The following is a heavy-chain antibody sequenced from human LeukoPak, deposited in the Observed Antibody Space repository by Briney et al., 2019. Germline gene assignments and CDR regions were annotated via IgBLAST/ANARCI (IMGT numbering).Heavy chain of an antibody. CDR2: IYTSGST. CDR1: GGSISSGSYY. V-gene: IGHV4-61*02. Sequence: SETLSLTCTVSGGSISSGSYYWSWIRQPAGKGLEWIGRIYTSGSTNYNPSLKSRVTISVDTSKNQFSLKLSSVTAVDTAVYYCARAGLTVTKDWGQGTLVTVSS. J-gene: IGHJ4*02. D-gene: IGHD4-11*01. CDR3: ARAGLTVTKD.